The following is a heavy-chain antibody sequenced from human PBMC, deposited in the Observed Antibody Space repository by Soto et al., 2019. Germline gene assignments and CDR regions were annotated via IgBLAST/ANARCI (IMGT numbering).Heavy chain of an antibody. D-gene: IGHD2-21*01. J-gene: IGHJ4*02. CDR2: IWYDGSNK. CDR1: GFTFSSYG. V-gene: IGHV3-33*01. Sequence: GGSLRLSCAASGFTFSSYGIHWVRQAPGKGLEWVAVIWYDGSNKYYADSVKGRFTISRDNSKNTLYLQMNSLRAEDTAVYYCASLYCGGDCYSGVPRPFDYWGQGTLVTVSS. CDR3: ASLYCGGDCYSGVPRPFDY.